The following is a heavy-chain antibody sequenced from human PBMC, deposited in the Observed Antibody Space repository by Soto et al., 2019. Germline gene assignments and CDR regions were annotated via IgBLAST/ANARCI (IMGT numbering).Heavy chain of an antibody. J-gene: IGHJ6*02. CDR3: ARRYCGGDCNYYYYGMDV. V-gene: IGHV5-10-1*01. CDR1: GYSFTSYW. CDR2: IDPSDSYT. Sequence: VESLKISCKGSGYSFTSYWISWVRQMPGKGLEWMGRIDPSDSYTNYSPSFQGHVTISADKSISTAYLQWSSLKASDTAMYYCARRYCGGDCNYYYYGMDVWGQGTTVTVSS. D-gene: IGHD2-21*02.